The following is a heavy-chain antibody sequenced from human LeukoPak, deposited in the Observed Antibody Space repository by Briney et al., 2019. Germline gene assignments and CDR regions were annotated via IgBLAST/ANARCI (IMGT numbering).Heavy chain of an antibody. J-gene: IGHJ4*02. CDR2: ISTSGTGP. CDR1: GFTFSSCS. D-gene: IGHD3-10*01. Sequence: GGSLRLSCAASGFTFSSCSMSWVGQAPGKGLEWVSAISTSGTGPQYADSVKGRFTISRDNSRDTLFLQMNTLGAEDTAVYFCARHYYGSGTYLDSWGQGTLVTVSS. CDR3: ARHYYGSGTYLDS. V-gene: IGHV3-23*01.